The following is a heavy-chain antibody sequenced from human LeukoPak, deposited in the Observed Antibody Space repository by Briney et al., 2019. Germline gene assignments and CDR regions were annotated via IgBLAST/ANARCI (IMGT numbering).Heavy chain of an antibody. V-gene: IGHV4-34*01. CDR2: INHSGST. D-gene: IGHD3-10*01. J-gene: IGHJ6*03. CDR3: ARRTGSSDWDYYYYYYMDV. CDR1: GGSFSGYY. Sequence: SETLSLTCAVYGGSFSGYYWSWIRQPPGKGLEWIGEINHSGSTNYNPSLKSRVTISVDTSKNQFSLKLSSVTAADTAVYYCARRTGSSDWDYYYYYYMDVWGKGTTVTVSS.